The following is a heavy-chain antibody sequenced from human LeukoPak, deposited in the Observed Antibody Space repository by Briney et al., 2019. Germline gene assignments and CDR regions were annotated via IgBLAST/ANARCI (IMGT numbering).Heavy chain of an antibody. J-gene: IGHJ4*02. CDR1: GYTFTGYY. D-gene: IGHD2-2*01. CDR3: ARDWGYCSSTSCPGGY. Sequence: ASVKDSCKASGYTFTGYYMHWVRQAPGQGLEWMGWINPNSGGTNYAQKFQGRVTMTRDTSISTAYMELSRLRSDDTAVYYCARDWGYCSSTSCPGGYWGQGTLVTVSS. V-gene: IGHV1-2*02. CDR2: INPNSGGT.